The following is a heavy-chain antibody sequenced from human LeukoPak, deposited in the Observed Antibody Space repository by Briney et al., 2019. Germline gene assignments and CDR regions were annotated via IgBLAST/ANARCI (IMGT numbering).Heavy chain of an antibody. CDR2: ISGSGGST. CDR1: GFTFSSYA. J-gene: IGHJ4*02. V-gene: IGHV3-23*01. Sequence: GGSLRLSCAAPGFTFSSYAMNWVRQAPGKGLEWVSAISGSGGSTYYADSVKGRFTISRDNSKKTLYLQMNSLRAEDTAVYYCAKDLTFGVVVSDYWGQGTLVTVSS. D-gene: IGHD3-3*01. CDR3: AKDLTFGVVVSDY.